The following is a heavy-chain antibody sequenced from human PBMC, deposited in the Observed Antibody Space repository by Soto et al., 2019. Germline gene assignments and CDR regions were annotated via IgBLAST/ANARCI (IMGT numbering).Heavy chain of an antibody. Sequence: SETLSFTCAVYGGSFSGYYWSWIRQPPGKGLEWIGEINHSGSTNYNPSLKSRVTISVDTSKNQFSLKLSSVTAADTAVYYCARRMVRGVRGKFDYWGQGTLVTVSS. CDR3: ARRMVRGVRGKFDY. J-gene: IGHJ4*02. CDR2: INHSGST. V-gene: IGHV4-34*01. D-gene: IGHD3-10*01. CDR1: GGSFSGYY.